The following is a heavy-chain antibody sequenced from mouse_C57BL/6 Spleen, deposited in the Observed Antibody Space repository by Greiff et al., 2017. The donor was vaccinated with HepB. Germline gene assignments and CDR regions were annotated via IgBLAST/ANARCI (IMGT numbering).Heavy chain of an antibody. CDR3: VRSGSYYYGSSYEFAY. CDR1: GFSFNTYA. V-gene: IGHV10-1*01. D-gene: IGHD1-1*01. CDR2: IRSKSNNYAT. Sequence: EVQLVESGGGLVQPKGSLKLSCAASGFSFNTYAMNWVRQAPGKGLEWVARIRSKSNNYATYYADSVKDRFTISRDDSESMLYLQMNNLKTEDTAMYYCVRSGSYYYGSSYEFAYWGQGTLVTVSA. J-gene: IGHJ3*01.